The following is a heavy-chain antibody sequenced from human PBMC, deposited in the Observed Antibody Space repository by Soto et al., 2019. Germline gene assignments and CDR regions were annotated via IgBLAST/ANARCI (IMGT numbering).Heavy chain of an antibody. Sequence: SVKVSCKASGGTFSSYAISWVRQAPGQGLEWMGGIIPIFGTANYAQKFQGRVTITADESTSTAYMELSSLRSEDTAVYYCARGSRMRDIVVVPAATTYYYYGMDVWGQGTTVTVSS. J-gene: IGHJ6*02. CDR1: GGTFSSYA. V-gene: IGHV1-69*13. CDR2: IIPIFGTA. D-gene: IGHD2-2*01. CDR3: ARGSRMRDIVVVPAATTYYYYGMDV.